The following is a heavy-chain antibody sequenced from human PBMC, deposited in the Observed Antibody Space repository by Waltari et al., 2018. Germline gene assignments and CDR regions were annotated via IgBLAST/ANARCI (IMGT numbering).Heavy chain of an antibody. V-gene: IGHV4-34*01. CDR2: INHSGST. J-gene: IGHJ4*02. CDR1: GGSFSGYY. CDR3: ARAYYDSSGYYYFDY. Sequence: QVQLQQWGAGLLKPSETLSLTCAVYGGSFSGYYWSWIRQPPGKGLEWIGEINHSGSTNYNPSLKSRVTISVDTSKNQFSLKLSSVTAADTAVYYCARAYYDSSGYYYFDYWGQGTLVTVSS. D-gene: IGHD3-22*01.